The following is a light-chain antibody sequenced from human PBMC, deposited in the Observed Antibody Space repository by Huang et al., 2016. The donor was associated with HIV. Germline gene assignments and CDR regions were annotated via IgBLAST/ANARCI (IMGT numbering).Light chain of an antibody. Sequence: IVLTQSPATLSLAPGERATLSCRASQTIGTSLAWFQQKPGQAPRLLISAASNRATGIPARFGGRGSGTDFTLTISSLEPEDFAVYYCQQRGDWPLTFGGGTRVEIK. CDR1: QTIGTS. J-gene: IGKJ4*01. CDR3: QQRGDWPLT. CDR2: AAS. V-gene: IGKV3-11*01.